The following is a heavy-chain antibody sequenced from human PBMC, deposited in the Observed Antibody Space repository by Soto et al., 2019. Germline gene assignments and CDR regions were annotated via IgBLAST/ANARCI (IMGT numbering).Heavy chain of an antibody. CDR1: GESVSGGNYY. CDR3: ALYHDYGECGYFDS. J-gene: IGHJ4*02. Sequence: PSKKLALTCTVSGESVSGGNYYWTWIRHPPGIGLEWIGQNSHLETTNYNASLRSRVTISVDASKDQFSLRLSSVTAADTAVYYCALYHDYGECGYFDSWGQRT. CDR2: NSHLETT. V-gene: IGHV4-61*01. D-gene: IGHD4-17*01.